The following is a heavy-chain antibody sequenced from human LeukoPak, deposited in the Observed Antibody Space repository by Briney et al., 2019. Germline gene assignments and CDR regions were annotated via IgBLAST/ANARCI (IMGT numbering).Heavy chain of an antibody. V-gene: IGHV3-21*01. J-gene: IGHJ2*01. D-gene: IGHD4-17*01. CDR1: GFTFSSYS. Sequence: GGSLRLSCAASGFTFSSYSMNWVRQAPGKGLEWVSSISSSSSYIYYADSVKGRFTISRDNSKNTLYLQMNSLRAEDTAVYYCAREDEMTTVTTGWYFDLWGRGTLVTVSS. CDR2: ISSSSSYI. CDR3: AREDEMTTVTTGWYFDL.